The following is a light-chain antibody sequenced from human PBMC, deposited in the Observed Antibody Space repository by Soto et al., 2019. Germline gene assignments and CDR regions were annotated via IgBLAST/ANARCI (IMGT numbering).Light chain of an antibody. J-gene: IGLJ2*01. CDR3: QSYDSSLSGPYVV. CDR2: GNY. Sequence: QAVVTQPPSVSGAPGQTVTISCTGSSSNIGAGYDVHWYQQLPGTAPKLLIYGNYNRPSGVPDRFSGSKSGTSASLAITGLQAEDEADYYCQSYDSSLSGPYVVFGGGTKLTVL. CDR1: SSNIGAGYD. V-gene: IGLV1-40*01.